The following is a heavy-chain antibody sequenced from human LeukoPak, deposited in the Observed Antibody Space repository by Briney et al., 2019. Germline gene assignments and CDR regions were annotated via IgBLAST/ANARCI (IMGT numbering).Heavy chain of an antibody. CDR1: GGSISSYY. CDR3: ARGRRSITIFGVVITTSPLYGMDV. CDR2: IYYSGST. Sequence: SETLSLTCTVSGGSISSYYWSWIRQPPGKGLEWIGYIYYSGSTNYNPSLKSRVTISVDTSKNQFSLKLSSVTAADTAVYYCARGRRSITIFGVVITTSPLYGMDVWGQGTTVTVSS. V-gene: IGHV4-59*12. D-gene: IGHD3-3*01. J-gene: IGHJ6*02.